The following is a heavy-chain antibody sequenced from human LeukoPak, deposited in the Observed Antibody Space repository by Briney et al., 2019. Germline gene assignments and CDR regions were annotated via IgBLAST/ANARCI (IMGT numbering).Heavy chain of an antibody. CDR3: ATWGLHFDI. V-gene: IGHV1-2*02. CDR2: INPNSGGT. Sequence: ASVKVSCKASGYTFTGYYMHWARQAPGQGLEWTGWINPNSGGTNYAQKCQGRVTMTRNTSISTAYVELCRLTADDTAVCFCATWGLHFDIWGQGTMVIVAS. CDR1: GYTFTGYY. D-gene: IGHD3-16*01. J-gene: IGHJ3*02.